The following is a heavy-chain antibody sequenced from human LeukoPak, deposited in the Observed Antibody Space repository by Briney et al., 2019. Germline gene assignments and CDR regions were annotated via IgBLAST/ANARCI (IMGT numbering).Heavy chain of an antibody. J-gene: IGHJ4*02. CDR3: ARTGEVDFWSEDY. Sequence: GASVKVSCKASGYTFTGYYMHWVRQAPGQGLEWMGWINPNSGGTNYAQKFQGRVTMTRDTSISTAYMELSRLRSDDTAVYYCARTGEVDFWSEDYWGQGTLVTVSS. CDR2: INPNSGGT. V-gene: IGHV1-2*02. D-gene: IGHD3-3*01. CDR1: GYTFTGYY.